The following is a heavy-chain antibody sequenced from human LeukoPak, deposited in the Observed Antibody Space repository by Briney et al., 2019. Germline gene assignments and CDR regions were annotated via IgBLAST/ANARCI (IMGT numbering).Heavy chain of an antibody. CDR1: GYTFTSYG. J-gene: IGHJ3*02. V-gene: IGHV1-18*01. CDR2: ISAYNGNT. Sequence: ASVKVSCKASGYTFTSYGIGWVRQAPGQGLEWMGWISAYNGNTNYAQKLQGRVTMTTDTSTSTAYMELRSLRSDDTAVYYCARAKLFSASGGAFDIWGQGTMVTVSS. CDR3: ARAKLFSASGGAFDI. D-gene: IGHD3-10*01.